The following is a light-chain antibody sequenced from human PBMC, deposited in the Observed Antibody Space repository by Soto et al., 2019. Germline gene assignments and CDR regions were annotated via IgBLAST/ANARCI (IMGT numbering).Light chain of an antibody. Sequence: IVLTQSPATLSWSPGEKATLSCRASQTIGSYLAWYQHKPGQAPRLLIFDASHRASGVPPRVSGRGSGTDLTLTISSLEPEDVADEYCQQRSDWPQYTFGQGTKLESK. CDR1: QTIGSY. J-gene: IGKJ2*01. CDR2: DAS. CDR3: QQRSDWPQYT. V-gene: IGKV3-11*01.